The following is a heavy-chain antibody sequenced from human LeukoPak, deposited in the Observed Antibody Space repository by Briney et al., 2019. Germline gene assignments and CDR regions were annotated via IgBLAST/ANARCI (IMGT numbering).Heavy chain of an antibody. CDR1: GGSFSGYY. V-gene: IGHV4-34*01. CDR3: ARHGCRGFYFDD. J-gene: IGHJ4*02. Sequence: SETLSLTCAVYGGSFSGYYWSWIRQPPGKGLEWIGQINDSGFTSYKPSLKSRVTTSVDTSKNQFSLRLSSVTAADTAIYYCARHGCRGFYFDDWGQGTLVTVSS. D-gene: IGHD3-10*01. CDR2: INDSGFT.